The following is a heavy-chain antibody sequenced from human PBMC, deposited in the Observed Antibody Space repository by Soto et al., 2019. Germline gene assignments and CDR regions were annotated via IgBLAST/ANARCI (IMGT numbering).Heavy chain of an antibody. Sequence: GGSLRLSCAASGFTFSSYGMHWVRQAPGKGLEWVAVIWYDGSNKYYADSVKGRFTISRDNSKNTLYLQMNSLRAEDTAVYYCASSSSGWDHFDYWGQGTLVTVSS. V-gene: IGHV3-33*01. D-gene: IGHD6-19*01. CDR3: ASSSSGWDHFDY. CDR2: IWYDGSNK. J-gene: IGHJ4*02. CDR1: GFTFSSYG.